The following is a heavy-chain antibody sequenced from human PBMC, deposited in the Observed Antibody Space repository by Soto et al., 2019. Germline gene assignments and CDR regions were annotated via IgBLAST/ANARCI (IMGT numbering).Heavy chain of an antibody. D-gene: IGHD3-9*01. J-gene: IGHJ3*02. CDR3: AKDGGTYYDIPFAFDI. CDR2: ISGSGDTT. Sequence: EVQLLESGGGLVQPGGSLRLSCAASGFIFRTHAMSWVRQTPGKGLEWVSVISGSGDTTYYADSVKGRFTISRDNSKNTLSLQMNSLRAEDTALYYCAKDGGTYYDIPFAFDIWGRGTMVTVSS. CDR1: GFIFRTHA. V-gene: IGHV3-23*01.